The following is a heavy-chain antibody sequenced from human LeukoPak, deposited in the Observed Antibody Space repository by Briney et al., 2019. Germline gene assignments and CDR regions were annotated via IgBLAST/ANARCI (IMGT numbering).Heavy chain of an antibody. Sequence: PGGSLRLSCVASGFNFDEYAMNWVRQAPGKGLEWISCIYRDSSVIHYADSVRGRFTVSRDNAKNSVYLQMNSLRAEDTAVYYCARDSRGGHLSSWGQGTLVIVSS. J-gene: IGHJ5*02. CDR1: GFNFDEYA. CDR3: ARDSRGGHLSS. D-gene: IGHD5-24*01. CDR2: IYRDSSVI. V-gene: IGHV3-48*01.